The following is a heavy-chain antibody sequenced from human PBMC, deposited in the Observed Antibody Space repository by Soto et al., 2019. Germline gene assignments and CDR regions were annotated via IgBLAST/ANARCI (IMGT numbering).Heavy chain of an antibody. J-gene: IGHJ4*02. D-gene: IGHD6-25*01. Sequence: EVQLVESGGGLIQPGGSRSLSCAASGFSFNTYAMNWVRQSPGKGLEWISYISSSSSRIYYADSVKGRFTLSRDNAKNSLYLQMNSLRAEDTAVYYCASDPGIASAGMDYWGQGTLVTVSS. CDR3: ASDPGIASAGMDY. CDR2: ISSSSSRI. CDR1: GFSFNTYA. V-gene: IGHV3-48*04.